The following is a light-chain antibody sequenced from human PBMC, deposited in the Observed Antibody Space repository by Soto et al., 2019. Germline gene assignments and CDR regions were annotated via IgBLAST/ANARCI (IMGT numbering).Light chain of an antibody. CDR1: QSVNAN. CDR3: QQYNTWLWT. J-gene: IGKJ1*01. CDR2: GAS. V-gene: IGKV3-15*01. Sequence: EVVMTQSPATLSVSPGERATLSCRASQSVNANLAWYQQKPGQAPSLLIHGASNRATGIPARFSGSGFGTEFILTILSLSSEDFAVYYCQQYNTWLWTFGQGTKVEI.